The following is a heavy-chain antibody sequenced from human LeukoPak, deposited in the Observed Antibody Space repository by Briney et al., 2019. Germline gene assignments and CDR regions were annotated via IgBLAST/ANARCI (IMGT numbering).Heavy chain of an antibody. J-gene: IGHJ4*02. CDR1: GFTFDDCA. D-gene: IGHD6-25*01. CDR3: AKDKGGGSAWPYYFDY. V-gene: IGHV3-9*01. Sequence: GGSLRLSCVVSGFTFDDCAMHWVRQAPGKGLEWVSGISWNSGKIDYAASVKGRFTISRDNAKNSLYLEMNSLRTEDTAFYYCAKDKGGGSAWPYYFDYWGQGTLVTVSS. CDR2: ISWNSGKI.